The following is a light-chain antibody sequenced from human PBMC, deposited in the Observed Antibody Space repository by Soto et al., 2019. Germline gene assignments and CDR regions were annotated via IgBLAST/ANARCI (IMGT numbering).Light chain of an antibody. CDR3: QQGYT. J-gene: IGKJ2*01. Sequence: DLQMTQSPSSLSASVGDRVTITCRASQTTNNYLNWYQQRSGKAPSLLIYGASTLHSGVPSRFSGSGSGTDFTLTINSLQPEDFATYYCQQGYTFGQGTKLEIK. V-gene: IGKV1-39*01. CDR1: QTTNNY. CDR2: GAS.